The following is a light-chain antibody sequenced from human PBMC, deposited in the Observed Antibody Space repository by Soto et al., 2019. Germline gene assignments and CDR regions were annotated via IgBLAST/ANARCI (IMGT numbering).Light chain of an antibody. CDR2: EVN. CDR3: SSYAGSSNV. V-gene: IGLV2-8*01. CDR1: SSDVGGYNY. Sequence: QSALTKPPSASGSPGQSVAISCTGTSSDVGGYNYVSWYQQHPGKAPKLMTYEVNKRPSGVPDRFSGSKSGNTASLTVSGLQAEDEADYYCSSYAGSSNVFGTGTKVTVL. J-gene: IGLJ1*01.